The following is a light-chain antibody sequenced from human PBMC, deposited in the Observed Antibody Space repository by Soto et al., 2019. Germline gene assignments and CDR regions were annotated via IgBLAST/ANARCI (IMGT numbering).Light chain of an antibody. CDR3: QQDNDWPPGT. J-gene: IGKJ5*01. CDR2: DAS. V-gene: IGKV3-15*01. Sequence: IVLRQYPATLCVYEGERATLSCRSSQSVSSNLAWYQQKPGQAPRLLIYDASTRATVIPARFSGSGSGTEFTLTISSLQSEYFAVYYCQQDNDWPPGTFGRGTRLEIK. CDR1: QSVSSN.